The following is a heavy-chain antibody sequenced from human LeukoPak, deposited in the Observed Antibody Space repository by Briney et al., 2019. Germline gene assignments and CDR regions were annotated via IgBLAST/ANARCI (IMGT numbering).Heavy chain of an antibody. CDR2: INPNSGGT. CDR1: GYTFTGYY. Sequence: WASVKVSCKASGYTFTGYYMHWVRQAPGQGLEWMGWINPNSGGTSYAQKFQGRVTMTRDTSISTAYMELSRLRSDDTAVYYCARENCSSTSCQSNWFDPWGQGTLVTVSS. D-gene: IGHD2-2*01. J-gene: IGHJ5*02. CDR3: ARENCSSTSCQSNWFDP. V-gene: IGHV1-2*02.